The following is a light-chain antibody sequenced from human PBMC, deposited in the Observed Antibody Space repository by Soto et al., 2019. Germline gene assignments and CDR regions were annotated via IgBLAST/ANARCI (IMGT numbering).Light chain of an antibody. J-gene: IGKJ5*01. V-gene: IGKV3-11*01. CDR3: QQRSNWQIT. CDR2: DAS. Sequence: DIVMTQSPATLSVAPGERATLSCRASQSVGNNLAWYQQKPGQAPRLLIYDASNRATGIPARFSGSGSGTDFTLTISSLEPEDFAVYYCQQRSNWQITFGQGTRLEIK. CDR1: QSVGNN.